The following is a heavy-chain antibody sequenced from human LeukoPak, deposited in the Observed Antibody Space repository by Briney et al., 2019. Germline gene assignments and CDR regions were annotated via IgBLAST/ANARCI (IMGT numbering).Heavy chain of an antibody. V-gene: IGHV3-23*01. Sequence: GGSLRLSCTVSGFTFSSDAMTWVRRAPGKGLEWVSSISGSGDGTYYADSVKGRFTISRDNSKNTLYLQMNSLRAEDTAVYYCANKPAGFDPWGQGTLVTVSS. D-gene: IGHD1-14*01. CDR1: GFTFSSDA. CDR3: ANKPAGFDP. CDR2: ISGSGDGT. J-gene: IGHJ5*02.